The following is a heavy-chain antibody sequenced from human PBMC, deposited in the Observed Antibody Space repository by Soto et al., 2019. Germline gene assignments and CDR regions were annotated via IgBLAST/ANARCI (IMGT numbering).Heavy chain of an antibody. Sequence: GGSLRLSCAASGFTFSNYAMSWIRQAPGKGLEWVSTIRETGSTYYADSVRGRFATSRDNSENTPYLQMSSLRAEDTAVYYCAKQQMGVIRALDYWGQGTLVTVSS. V-gene: IGHV3-23*01. CDR3: AKQQMGVIRALDY. CDR2: IRETGST. D-gene: IGHD1-26*01. CDR1: GFTFSNYA. J-gene: IGHJ4*02.